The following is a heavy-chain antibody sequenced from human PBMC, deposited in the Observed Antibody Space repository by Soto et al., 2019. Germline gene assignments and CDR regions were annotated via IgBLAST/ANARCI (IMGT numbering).Heavy chain of an antibody. CDR1: GFSVSNYG. J-gene: IGHJ3*02. V-gene: IGHV3-33*01. Sequence: QVQLVESGGGVVQPGQSLRLSCAASGFSVSNYGMHWVRQAPGKGLEWVAVVWKDGNTKHYGDSVKGRFTISRDNSKNPLELQMSTLRGADTAVYYCARCESWTDEAFDIWGQVTRFTLSS. CDR3: ARCESWTDEAFDI. CDR2: VWKDGNTK. D-gene: IGHD5-12*01.